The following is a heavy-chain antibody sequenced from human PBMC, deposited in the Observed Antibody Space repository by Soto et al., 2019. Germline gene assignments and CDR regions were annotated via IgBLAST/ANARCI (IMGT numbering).Heavy chain of an antibody. CDR2: IYYSGST. V-gene: IGHV4-31*03. J-gene: IGHJ5*02. Sequence: QVQLQESGPGLVKPSQTLSLTCTVSGGSVSDGGYYWSWIRQHPGKGLEWLGTIYYSGSTHYNPSLKIRLSISLDMSKNPFSLKLSSVTAADTATYYGARDFGAGADYYDSSPWGQGTLVTVSS. CDR3: ARDFGAGADYYDSSP. D-gene: IGHD3-16*01. CDR1: GGSVSDGGYY.